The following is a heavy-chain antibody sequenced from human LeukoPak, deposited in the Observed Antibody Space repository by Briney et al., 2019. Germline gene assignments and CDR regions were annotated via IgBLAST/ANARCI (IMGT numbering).Heavy chain of an antibody. J-gene: IGHJ4*02. Sequence: EASVKVSCKASGYTFTSYYFHWVRQAPGQGLEWMGIINPRGGSTTYAQRFQGRVTMTRDTSTSAVYMEVSSLRSEDTAVYYCARGGSLAVAPHLYYFDYWGQGTLVTVSS. CDR3: ARGGSLAVAPHLYYFDY. CDR1: GYTFTSYY. D-gene: IGHD6-19*01. V-gene: IGHV1-46*01. CDR2: INPRGGST.